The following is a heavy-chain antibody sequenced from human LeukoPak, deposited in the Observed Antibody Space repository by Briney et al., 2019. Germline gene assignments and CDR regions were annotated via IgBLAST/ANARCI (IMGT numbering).Heavy chain of an antibody. J-gene: IGHJ4*02. CDR1: GFVFSIYG. CDR2: IRFDGTTQ. V-gene: IGHV3-30*02. D-gene: IGHD3-22*01. Sequence: GGSLRLSCAASGFVFSIYGIHWVRQAPGKGLEWVSFIRFDGTTQYYADSVKGRFTISRDNSKFTVHLLMTSLRPEDTAVYYCSKESNYDSSGYFNWGQGTLVTVSS. CDR3: SKESNYDSSGYFN.